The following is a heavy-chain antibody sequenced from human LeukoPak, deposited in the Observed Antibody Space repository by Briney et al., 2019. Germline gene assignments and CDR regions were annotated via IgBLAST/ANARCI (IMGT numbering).Heavy chain of an antibody. V-gene: IGHV3-53*01. J-gene: IGHJ4*02. CDR2: IYSGGST. CDR1: VFTVSINY. D-gene: IGHD6-19*01. CDR3: ARGPSVAGTFDY. Sequence: GGSLRLSCAASVFTVSINYMSWVRQAPGEVLEWVSVIYSGGSTYYADSVKGRFTISRDNAKNTLYLQMNSLRAEDTAVYYCARGPSVAGTFDYWGQGTLVTVSS.